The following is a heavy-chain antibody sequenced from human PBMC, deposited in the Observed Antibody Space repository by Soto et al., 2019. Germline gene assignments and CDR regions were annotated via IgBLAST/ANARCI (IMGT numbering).Heavy chain of an antibody. CDR2: ISSSSSYT. V-gene: IGHV3-11*06. CDR3: ARVNYYGSGSHGMDV. CDR1: GFTFSDYY. J-gene: IGHJ6*02. D-gene: IGHD3-10*01. Sequence: GGSLRLSCAASGFTFSDYYMSWIRQAPGKGLEWVSYISSSSSYTNYADSVKGRFTISRDNAKNSLYLQMNSLRAEDTAVYYCARVNYYGSGSHGMDVWGQGXTVTVYS.